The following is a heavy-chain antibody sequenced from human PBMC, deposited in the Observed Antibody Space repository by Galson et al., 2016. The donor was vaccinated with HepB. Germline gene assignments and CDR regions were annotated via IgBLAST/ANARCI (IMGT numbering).Heavy chain of an antibody. Sequence: QSGAEVKKPGESLKISCKGSGYSFTSYWIAWVRQMPGKGLEWMGIIFPADSDTSYSPSFQGQVTISADKSISTAYLQWSSLKASDTAIYYCARHQGTNDAFDVWGHGTMVTVSS. CDR1: GYSFTSYW. CDR3: ARHQGTNDAFDV. V-gene: IGHV5-51*01. J-gene: IGHJ3*01. CDR2: IFPADSDT. D-gene: IGHD1-1*01.